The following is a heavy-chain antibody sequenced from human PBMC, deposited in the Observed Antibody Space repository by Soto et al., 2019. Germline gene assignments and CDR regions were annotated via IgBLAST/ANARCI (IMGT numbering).Heavy chain of an antibody. CDR3: AKVVRGWYDIDY. CDR1: GFTFSSYS. V-gene: IGHV3-53*01. J-gene: IGHJ4*02. D-gene: IGHD6-19*01. Sequence: PGGSLRLSCAASGFTFSSYSMNWVRRAPGKGLEWVSVLYIGGNTYYADSVKGRFSISRDNSKNTLYLQMNTLRVEDTAVYYCAKVVRGWYDIDYSGQGTLVTVSS. CDR2: LYIGGNT.